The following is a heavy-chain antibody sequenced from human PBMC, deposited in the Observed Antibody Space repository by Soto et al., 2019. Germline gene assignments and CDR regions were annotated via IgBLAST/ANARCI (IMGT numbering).Heavy chain of an antibody. J-gene: IGHJ3*01. V-gene: IGHV3-7*04. D-gene: IGHD2-21*01. CDR2: IKRDGTVT. CDR1: GFTFSAFW. CDR3: ARDLSPPGEFFYDAFDV. Sequence: EVQLVESGGGLVQPGESLRLSCAASGFTFSAFWMTWLRQAPGKGLEWVANIKRDGTVTHYGDSVEGRCTLSRDNAQNSLFLQLNSMIPEVTAVYYCARDLSPPGEFFYDAFDVWGQGTFVTVSS.